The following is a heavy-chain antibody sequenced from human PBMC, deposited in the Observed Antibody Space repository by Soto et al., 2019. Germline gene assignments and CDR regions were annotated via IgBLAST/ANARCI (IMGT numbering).Heavy chain of an antibody. CDR3: AKDCIARTCFDY. CDR1: GFTFSSYG. V-gene: IGHV3-30*18. D-gene: IGHD2-21*01. J-gene: IGHJ4*02. CDR2: ISYDGSNK. Sequence: GGSLRLSCAASGFTFSSYGMHWVRQAPGKGLEWVAVISYDGSNKYYADSVKGRFTISRDNSKNTLYLQMNSLRAEDTAVYYCAKDCIARTCFDYRARRTPVPVSS.